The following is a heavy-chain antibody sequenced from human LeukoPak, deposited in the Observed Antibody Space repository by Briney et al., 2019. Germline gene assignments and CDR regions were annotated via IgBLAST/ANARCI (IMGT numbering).Heavy chain of an antibody. J-gene: IGHJ5*02. CDR1: GFTFSTYA. Sequence: PGGSLRLSCAASGFTFSTYAMIWVRQAPGKGLEWVSGISGSGSSTYSADSVKGRILISRDNSKNTLYLQMNGLRAEDTAVYYCAKARDFDFWSGYSNWFDPWGQGTLVTASS. CDR2: ISGSGSST. V-gene: IGHV3-23*01. D-gene: IGHD3-3*01. CDR3: AKARDFDFWSGYSNWFDP.